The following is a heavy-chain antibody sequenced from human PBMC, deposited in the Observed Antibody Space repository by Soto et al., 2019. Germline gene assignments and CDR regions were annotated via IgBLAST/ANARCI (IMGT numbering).Heavy chain of an antibody. CDR1: GGSFSGYY. D-gene: IGHD3-10*01. CDR3: ARGGRRATMVRGVRLGYYGMDV. V-gene: IGHV4-34*01. Sequence: SETLSLTSAVYGGSFSGYYWSWIRQPPGKGLEWIGEINHSGSTNYNPSLKSRVTISVDTSKNQFSLKLSSVTAADTAVYYCARGGRRATMVRGVRLGYYGMDVWGQGTTVTVSS. J-gene: IGHJ6*02. CDR2: INHSGST.